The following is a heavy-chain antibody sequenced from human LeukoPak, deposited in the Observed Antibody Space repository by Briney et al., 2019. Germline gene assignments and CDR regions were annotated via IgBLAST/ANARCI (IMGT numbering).Heavy chain of an antibody. CDR1: GFTFSSYS. CDR3: ARGRGVVPAAAEPFDY. Sequence: GGSLRLSCAASGFTFSSYSMNWVRQAPGKGLEWVSSISSSSSYIYYADSVKGRFTISRDNAKNSLYLQMNSLRAEDTAVYYCARGRGVVPAAAEPFDYWGQGTLVTVSS. CDR2: ISSSSSYI. V-gene: IGHV3-21*01. D-gene: IGHD2-2*01. J-gene: IGHJ4*02.